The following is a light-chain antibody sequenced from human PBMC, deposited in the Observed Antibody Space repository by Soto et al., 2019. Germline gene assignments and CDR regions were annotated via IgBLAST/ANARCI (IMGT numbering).Light chain of an antibody. Sequence: EIVMTQSPATLFVSPGERATLSCRASQTVSTNLAWYQQKPGQAPRLLIYGASTRATGVPARFSGSGSGTEFTLIISSLQSEDFAVYYCQQYHNWPPHTFGQGTKLE. CDR1: QTVSTN. CDR2: GAS. J-gene: IGKJ2*01. V-gene: IGKV3D-15*01. CDR3: QQYHNWPPHT.